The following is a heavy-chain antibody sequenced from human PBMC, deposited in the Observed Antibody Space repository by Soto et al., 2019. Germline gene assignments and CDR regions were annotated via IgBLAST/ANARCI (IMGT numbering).Heavy chain of an antibody. D-gene: IGHD2-21*01. J-gene: IGHJ6*02. CDR1: GYSFTSYW. CDR2: IDPSDSYT. CDR3: ARHVDSPSNYYYGMDV. Sequence: SLKISCKGSGYSFTSYWISWVRQMPGKGLEWMGRIDPSDSYTNYSPSFQGHVTISADKSISTAYLQWSSLKASDTAMYYCARHVDSPSNYYYGMDVWGQGTAVTVSS. V-gene: IGHV5-10-1*01.